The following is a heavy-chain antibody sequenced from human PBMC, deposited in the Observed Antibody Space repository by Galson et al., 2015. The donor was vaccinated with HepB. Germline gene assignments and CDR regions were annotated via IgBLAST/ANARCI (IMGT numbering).Heavy chain of an antibody. CDR2: IYYSGST. CDR3: ARASSFTIFGVVDASADTRNFDY. V-gene: IGHV4-31*02. J-gene: IGHJ4*02. Sequence: WSWIRQHPGKGLEWIGYIYYSGSTYYNPSLKSRVTISVDTSKNQFSLKLSSVTAADTAVYYCARASSFTIFGVVDASADTRNFDYWGQGTLVTVSS. D-gene: IGHD3-3*01.